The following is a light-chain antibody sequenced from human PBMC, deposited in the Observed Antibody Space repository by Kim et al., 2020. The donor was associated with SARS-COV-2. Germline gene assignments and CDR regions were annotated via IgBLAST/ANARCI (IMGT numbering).Light chain of an antibody. CDR1: SANIAKNR. CDR2: AKN. CDR3: AVWDDSLSGWV. Sequence: GQRVTISCSGSSANIAKNRVCWCQQLPGTAPKLLIYAKNQRPSGVPDRFSASKSGTAASLATSGLRSEDEADYYCAVWDDSLSGWVFGGGTKLTVL. J-gene: IGLJ3*02. V-gene: IGLV1-47*01.